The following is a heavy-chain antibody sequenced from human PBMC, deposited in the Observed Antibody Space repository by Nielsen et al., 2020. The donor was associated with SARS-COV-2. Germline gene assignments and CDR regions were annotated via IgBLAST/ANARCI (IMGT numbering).Heavy chain of an antibody. Sequence: GGSLRLSCTASGFTFGDYAVMWVRQAPGKGLEWVSALSGRGGTHYADFVKGRFTTSTDTSRTTLYLQMTSLRAEDTAIYYCARSTPYGTTWYGALDSWGQGTLVSVSS. CDR3: ARSTPYGTTWYGALDS. J-gene: IGHJ4*02. D-gene: IGHD6-13*01. CDR1: GFTFGDYA. CDR2: LSGRGGT. V-gene: IGHV3-23*01.